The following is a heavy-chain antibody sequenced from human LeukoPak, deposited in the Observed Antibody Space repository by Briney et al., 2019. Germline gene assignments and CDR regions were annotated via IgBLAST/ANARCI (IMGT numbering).Heavy chain of an antibody. J-gene: IGHJ4*02. CDR1: GFTFSSYA. Sequence: GGSLRLSCAASGFTFSSYAMSWVRQAPGKGLEWVSAISGSGGSPYYADSVKGRFTTSRDNSKNTLYLQMNSLRAEDTAVYYCAKSMDGVVPAAISDYWGQGTLVTVSS. V-gene: IGHV3-23*01. CDR2: ISGSGGSP. D-gene: IGHD2-2*01. CDR3: AKSMDGVVPAAISDY.